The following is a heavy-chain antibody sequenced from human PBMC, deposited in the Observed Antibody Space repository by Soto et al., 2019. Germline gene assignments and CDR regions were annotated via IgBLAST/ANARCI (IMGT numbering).Heavy chain of an antibody. Sequence: QVQLVQSGAEVKRPGSSVKVSCTTSGGTFSTYSIVWVRQAPGEGLEWMGGISPIFGTANSAQKFQDRVTITADKSTNTAFMELTSLKSEDTAMYYCASSSGNNYGVGTYYYFDYWGQGTLVTVSS. CDR2: ISPIFGTA. D-gene: IGHD1-26*01. V-gene: IGHV1-69*06. J-gene: IGHJ4*02. CDR3: ASSSGNNYGVGTYYYFDY. CDR1: GGTFSTYS.